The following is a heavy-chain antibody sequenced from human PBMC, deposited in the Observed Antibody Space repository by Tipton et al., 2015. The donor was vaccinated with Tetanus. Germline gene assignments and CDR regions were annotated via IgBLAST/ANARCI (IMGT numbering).Heavy chain of an antibody. Sequence: LRLSCTVSGGSVSSGSYYWSWIRQSPGKGLGWIGYIYYTGSTNYNPSLKSRVTVSVDKSKNQLSLKLRSVTAADTAVYYCARIGWLQQNKPAFDIWGQGTVVTVSS. V-gene: IGHV4-61*01. D-gene: IGHD6-19*01. J-gene: IGHJ3*02. CDR3: ARIGWLQQNKPAFDI. CDR1: GGSVSSGSYY. CDR2: IYYTGST.